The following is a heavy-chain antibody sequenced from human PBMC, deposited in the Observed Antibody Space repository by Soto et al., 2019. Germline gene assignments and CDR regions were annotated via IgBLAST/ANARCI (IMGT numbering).Heavy chain of an antibody. CDR2: ISYDGSNK. CDR3: SKGLKLDAL. D-gene: IGHD1-1*01. V-gene: IGHV3-30*18. Sequence: QVQLVESGGGVVQPGRSLRLSCAASGFTFSSYGMHWVRQAPGKGLEWVAVISYDGSNKYYADSVKGRFTISRDNSKNTLYLQMNSLRGEDKGVYYRSKGLKLDALWGQGTLVTVSS. J-gene: IGHJ4*02. CDR1: GFTFSSYG.